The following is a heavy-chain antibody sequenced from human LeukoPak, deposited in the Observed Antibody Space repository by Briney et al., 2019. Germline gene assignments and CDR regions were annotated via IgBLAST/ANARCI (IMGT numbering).Heavy chain of an antibody. CDR1: GFTFSSYS. CDR3: ARAFRYSSSFDY. D-gene: IGHD6-13*01. Sequence: GGSLRLSCAASGFTFSSYSMNWVRQAPGKGLEWVSSISSSSSYIYYADSVKGQFTISRDNAKNSLYLQMNSLRVEDTAVYYCARAFRYSSSFDYWGQGTLVTVSS. J-gene: IGHJ4*02. V-gene: IGHV3-21*04. CDR2: ISSSSSYI.